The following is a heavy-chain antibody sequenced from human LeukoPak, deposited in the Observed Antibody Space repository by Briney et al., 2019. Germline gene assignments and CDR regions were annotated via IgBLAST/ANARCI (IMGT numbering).Heavy chain of an antibody. CDR1: GFIFTGYY. V-gene: IGHV1-2*02. J-gene: IGHJ4*02. CDR3: TRDLGVDTTMIFFDY. CDR2: INPNSGGT. D-gene: IGHD5-18*01. Sequence: ASVKVSCKASGFIFTGYYMHWVRQAPGQGLEWMGWINPNSGGTKYAQKFQGRVTMTTDTSTSTAYMEVRSLRSDDTAVYYCTRDLGVDTTMIFFDYWGQGSLVTVSS.